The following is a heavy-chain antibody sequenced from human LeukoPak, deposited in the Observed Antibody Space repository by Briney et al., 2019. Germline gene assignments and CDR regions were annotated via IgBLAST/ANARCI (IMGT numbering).Heavy chain of an antibody. CDR2: FDPEDGET. V-gene: IGHV1-24*01. J-gene: IGHJ4*02. Sequence: ASVKVSCKASGYTFTSYDINWVRQAPGKGLEWMGGFDPEDGETIYAQKFQGRVTMTEDTSTDTAYMELSSLRSEDTAVYYCATVGRYDSSGYFDYWGQGTLVTVSS. CDR3: ATVGRYDSSGYFDY. CDR1: GYTFTSYD. D-gene: IGHD3-22*01.